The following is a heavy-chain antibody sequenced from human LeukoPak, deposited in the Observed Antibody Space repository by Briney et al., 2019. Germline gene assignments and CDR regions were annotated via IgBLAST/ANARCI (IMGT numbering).Heavy chain of an antibody. J-gene: IGHJ4*02. CDR1: GFTFSSYW. V-gene: IGHV3-74*01. CDR3: AREGTAMVDAFDY. Sequence: PGGSLRLSCAASGFTFSSYWMHWVRQAPGKGLVWVSRINSDGSSTSYADSVKGRFTISRDNAKNTLYLQMNSLRAEDTAVYYCAREGTAMVDAFDYWGQGTLVTVSS. D-gene: IGHD5-18*01. CDR2: INSDGSST.